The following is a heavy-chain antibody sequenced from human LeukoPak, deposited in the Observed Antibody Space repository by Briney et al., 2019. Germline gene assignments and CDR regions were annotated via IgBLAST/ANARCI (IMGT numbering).Heavy chain of an antibody. CDR1: GFTVSNHH. CDR3: ASGFGSSWYDY. D-gene: IGHD6-13*01. Sequence: PGGSLRLSCGASGFTVSNHHMTWVRQTPGKGLECVSVVFSDGRTSYTDSVKGRFTISRDSSKNTLFLYLDKLRAEDTAVYYCASGFGSSWYDYWGPGTLVSVSS. V-gene: IGHV3-53*01. CDR2: VFSDGRT. J-gene: IGHJ4*02.